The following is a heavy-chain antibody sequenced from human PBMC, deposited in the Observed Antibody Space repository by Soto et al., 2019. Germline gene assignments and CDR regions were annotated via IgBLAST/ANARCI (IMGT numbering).Heavy chain of an antibody. J-gene: IGHJ3*02. CDR2: IRSKGNSYAT. Sequence: GGSLRLSCAASGFIFRDSAIHWVRQASGKGLEWVARIRSKGNSYATAYAESVKGRFTISRDDSKNTAYLQLNSLKTEDTDVNYCTRIFSDAIDIWGQGTMVTVS. V-gene: IGHV3-73*01. CDR3: TRIFSDAIDI. D-gene: IGHD3-9*01. CDR1: GFIFRDSA.